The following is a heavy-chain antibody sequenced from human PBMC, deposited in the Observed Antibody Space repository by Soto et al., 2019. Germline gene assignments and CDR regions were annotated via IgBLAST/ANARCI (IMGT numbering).Heavy chain of an antibody. D-gene: IGHD3-3*01. CDR2: INHSGST. J-gene: IGHJ6*02. CDR1: GGSVSGYY. CDR3: ARARFDSWSHIYYGLDG. Sequence: SGTMSLTCTVYGGSVSGYYWTWLRQPPGKGLEWIGEINHSGSTDYNPALKSRVTMSVDTSKNQFSLRVTSVTAADTAVYYCARARFDSWSHIYYGLDGWGQGTTVTVSS. V-gene: IGHV4-34*01.